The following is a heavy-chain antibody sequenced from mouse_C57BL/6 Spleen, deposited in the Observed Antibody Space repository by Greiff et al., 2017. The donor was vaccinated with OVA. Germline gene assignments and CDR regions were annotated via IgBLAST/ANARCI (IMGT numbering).Heavy chain of an antibody. Sequence: EVQRVESGPVLVKPGASVKMSCKASGYTFTDYYMNWVKQSHGKSLEWIGVINPYNGGTSYNQKFKGKATLTVDKSSSTAYMELNSLTSEDSAVYYCARSVPFTTVVAPCAYWGQGTLVTVSA. J-gene: IGHJ3*01. V-gene: IGHV1-19*01. D-gene: IGHD1-1*01. CDR1: GYTFTDYY. CDR3: ARSVPFTTVVAPCAY. CDR2: INPYNGGT.